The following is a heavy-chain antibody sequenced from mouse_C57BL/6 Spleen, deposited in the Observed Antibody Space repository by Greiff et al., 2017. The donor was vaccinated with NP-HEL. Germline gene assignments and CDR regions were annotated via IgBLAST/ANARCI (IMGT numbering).Heavy chain of an antibody. V-gene: IGHV5-17*01. CDR3: ARGLFYYGSSYDYAMDY. D-gene: IGHD1-1*01. Sequence: EVQLQESGGGLVKPGGSLKLSCAASGFTFSDYGMHWVRQAPEKGLEWVAYISSGSSTIYYADTVKGRFTISRDNAKNTLFLQMTSLRSEDTAMYYCARGLFYYGSSYDYAMDYWGQGTSVTVSS. J-gene: IGHJ4*01. CDR2: ISSGSSTI. CDR1: GFTFSDYG.